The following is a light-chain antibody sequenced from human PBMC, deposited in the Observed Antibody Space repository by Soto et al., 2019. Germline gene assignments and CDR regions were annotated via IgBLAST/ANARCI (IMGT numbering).Light chain of an antibody. V-gene: IGKV3-15*01. CDR2: DTS. CDR3: QRYNNWPLT. Sequence: EIVLTQSPATLSLSPGERATLSCRASQSVSSYLAWYQQKPGQTPRLLIYDTSTRATGVPARFSGSRSGTEFTITINSLQSEDFAVYYCQRYNNWPLTFGGGTKVEN. CDR1: QSVSSY. J-gene: IGKJ4*01.